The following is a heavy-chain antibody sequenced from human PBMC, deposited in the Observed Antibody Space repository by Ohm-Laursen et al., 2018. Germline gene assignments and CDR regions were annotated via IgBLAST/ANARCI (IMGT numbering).Heavy chain of an antibody. D-gene: IGHD1-26*01. CDR3: ARDEKWELYYYYGMDV. Sequence: GSLRLSCTASGFTFSDYYMSWIRQAPGKGLEWVSYISSSGSTIYYADSVKGRFTISRDNAKNSLYLQMNSLRAEDTAVYYCARDEKWELYYYYGMDVWGQGTTVTVSS. V-gene: IGHV3-11*01. J-gene: IGHJ6*02. CDR1: GFTFSDYY. CDR2: ISSSGSTI.